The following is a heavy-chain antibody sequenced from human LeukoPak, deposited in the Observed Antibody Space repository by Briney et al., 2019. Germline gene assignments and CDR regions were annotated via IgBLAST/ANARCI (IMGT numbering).Heavy chain of an antibody. J-gene: IGHJ4*02. CDR2: ISSSSSTI. CDR1: GFIFSSYS. V-gene: IGHV3-48*01. D-gene: IGHD3-22*01. CDR3: ARVLHKRNYDSSVYYGY. Sequence: GGSLRLSCAASGFIFSSYSMNWVRQAPGKGLEWVSYISSSSSTIYYADSVKGRFTISRDNAKNSLYLQMNSLRAEDTAVYYCARVLHKRNYDSSVYYGYWGQGTLVTVSS.